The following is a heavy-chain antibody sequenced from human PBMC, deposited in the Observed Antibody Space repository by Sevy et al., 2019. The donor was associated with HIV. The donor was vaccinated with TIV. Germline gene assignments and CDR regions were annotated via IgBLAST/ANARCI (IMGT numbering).Heavy chain of an antibody. J-gene: IGHJ4*02. V-gene: IGHV1-69*13. D-gene: IGHD3-10*01. CDR2: IIPIFGTA. CDR3: AGGGVRGVRARYYYFDY. Sequence: ASVKVSCKASGGTFSSYAISWVRQAPGQGLEWMGGIIPIFGTANYAQKFQGRVTITADESTSTAYMELRSLRSEDTAVYYCAGGGVRGVRARYYYFDYWGQGTLVTVSS. CDR1: GGTFSSYA.